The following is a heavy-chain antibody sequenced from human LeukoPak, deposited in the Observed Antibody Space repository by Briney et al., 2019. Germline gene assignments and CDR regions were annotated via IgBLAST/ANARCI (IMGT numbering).Heavy chain of an antibody. V-gene: IGHV1-69*05. Sequence: SVKVSCKASGGTFSSYAISWVRQAPGQGLEWMGRIIPIFGTANYAQKFQGRVTINTDESKSTAYRGLSSLRSEDTAVYYCARGAYCSSSDVGAYWGQGTLVTVSS. CDR3: ARGAYCSSSDVGAY. CDR2: IIPIFGTA. D-gene: IGHD6-6*01. J-gene: IGHJ4*02. CDR1: GGTFSSYA.